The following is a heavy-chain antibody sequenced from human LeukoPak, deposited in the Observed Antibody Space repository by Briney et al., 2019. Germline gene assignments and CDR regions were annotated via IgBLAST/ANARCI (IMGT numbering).Heavy chain of an antibody. D-gene: IGHD4-17*01. V-gene: IGHV3-30*03. J-gene: IGHJ4*02. CDR1: GFTFTIYA. Sequence: GGSLRLSCAASGFTFTIYAMHWVRQTPGKGLEWVALISSDGSKNIYADPVKGRFTVSRDNSKNTLYLQMNSLRAEDTAVYYCARDTDTVTTILDYWGQGTLVTVSS. CDR2: ISSDGSKN. CDR3: ARDTDTVTTILDY.